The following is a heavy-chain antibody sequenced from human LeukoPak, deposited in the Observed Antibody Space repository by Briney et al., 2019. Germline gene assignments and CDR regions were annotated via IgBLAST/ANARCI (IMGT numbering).Heavy chain of an antibody. CDR2: ISGSGGST. CDR1: GFTFSSYA. J-gene: IGHJ4*02. V-gene: IGHV3-23*01. Sequence: GGSLRLSCAASGFTFSSYAMSWVRQAPGKGLEWVSAISGSGGSTYYADSVKGRFTISRDNSKNTLYLQMNSLRAEDTAVYYCAKDNAPVRPVVRGVMDYWGQGTLVTVSS. D-gene: IGHD3-10*01. CDR3: AKDNAPVRPVVRGVMDY.